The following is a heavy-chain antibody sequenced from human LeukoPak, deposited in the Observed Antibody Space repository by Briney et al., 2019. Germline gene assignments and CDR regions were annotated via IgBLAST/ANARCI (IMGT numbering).Heavy chain of an antibody. CDR1: GFTFSSFW. J-gene: IGHJ4*02. V-gene: IGHV3-23*01. Sequence: GGSLRLSCAASGFTFSSFWMSWVRQAPGKGLEWVSGISGSGNNTYYADSVKGRFTISRDNSKNTLYVQVNSLGTEDTAAYYCAKGSYYDSSGSFYFDYWGQGTLVTVSS. CDR2: ISGSGNNT. D-gene: IGHD3-22*01. CDR3: AKGSYYDSSGSFYFDY.